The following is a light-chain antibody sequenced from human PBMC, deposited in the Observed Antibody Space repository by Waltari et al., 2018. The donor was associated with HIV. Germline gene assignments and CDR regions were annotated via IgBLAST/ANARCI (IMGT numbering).Light chain of an antibody. Sequence: DIQMTQSPSSLSASVGDSVTITCRASQNIGSNLNWYQQKPGKAPQILIYAVSSLQSGVPSRFSGGVSGTDFTLTISSLQREDFATYHCQQTYSPPRTFAQGTKVEIK. V-gene: IGKV1-39*01. CDR3: QQTYSPPRT. CDR1: QNIGSN. J-gene: IGKJ1*01. CDR2: AVS.